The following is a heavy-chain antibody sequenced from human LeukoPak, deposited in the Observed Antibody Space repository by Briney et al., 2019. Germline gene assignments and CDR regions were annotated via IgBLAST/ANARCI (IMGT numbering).Heavy chain of an antibody. CDR1: GYSFTSYW. J-gene: IGHJ3*02. CDR3: ACGIAAAGAFDI. CDR2: IYPGDSDT. D-gene: IGHD6-13*01. Sequence: GESLQISCKGSGYSFTSYWIGWVRQLPGKGLEWMGIIYPGDSDTRYSPSFHGQVTTSADKSISTAYLQWSSLKASDTAMYYCACGIAAAGAFDIWGQGTMVTVSS. V-gene: IGHV5-51*01.